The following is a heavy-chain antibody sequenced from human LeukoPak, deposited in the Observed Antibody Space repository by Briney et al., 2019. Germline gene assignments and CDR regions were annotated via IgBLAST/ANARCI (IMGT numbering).Heavy chain of an antibody. J-gene: IGHJ4*02. CDR2: KWYDGSNT. Sequence: GGSLRLSCAASGFSFNTHGMHWVRQAPGKGLEWVAVKWYDGSNTYHADSVKGRFTISRDNSKNTLYLQMNSLRAEDTAVYYCAKEQSSSGFFDYWGQGTLVTVSS. V-gene: IGHV3-33*06. CDR3: AKEQSSSGFFDY. CDR1: GFSFNTHG. D-gene: IGHD6-6*01.